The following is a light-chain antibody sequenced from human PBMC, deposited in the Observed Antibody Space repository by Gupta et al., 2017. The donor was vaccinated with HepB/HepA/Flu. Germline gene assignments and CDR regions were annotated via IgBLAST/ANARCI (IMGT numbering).Light chain of an antibody. CDR2: DVS. V-gene: IGLV2-14*03. CDR3: TSYTSSSTLV. CDR1: SSDVGGYNY. Sequence: QSALTQPASVSGSPGQSITISCTGTSSDVGGYNYVSWYQQHPGKAPKLMIYDVSNRPSGVSNRFSASKSGTTASLTISGLQAEDDAYYYCTSYTSSSTLVFGGGTKLTVL. J-gene: IGLJ3*02.